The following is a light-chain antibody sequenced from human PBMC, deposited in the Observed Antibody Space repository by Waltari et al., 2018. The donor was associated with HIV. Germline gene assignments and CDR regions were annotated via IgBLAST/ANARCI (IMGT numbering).Light chain of an antibody. J-gene: IGLJ1*01. CDR1: SSNIGAGYH. V-gene: IGLV1-40*01. Sequence: QSVLTQPPSVSGAPGQRVTISCTGSSSNIGAGYHVHWYQQLPGTAPKLLIYGNSKRPSGVPDRFSGSKSGTSASLAITGLQADDEADYHCQSHDSSLSGYVFGTGTKVTVL. CDR2: GNS. CDR3: QSHDSSLSGYV.